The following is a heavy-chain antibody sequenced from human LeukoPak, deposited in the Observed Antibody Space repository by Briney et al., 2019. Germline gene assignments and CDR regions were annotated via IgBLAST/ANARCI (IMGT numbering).Heavy chain of an antibody. D-gene: IGHD6-13*01. CDR3: ARVTGYVMEDYFDY. J-gene: IGHJ4*02. V-gene: IGHV4-61*05. CDR1: GGSISTSSYY. CDR2: IYYSGST. Sequence: SETLSLTCTVAGGSISTSSYYWGWLRQPPEKGLEWIGNIYYSGSTNYNPSLKSRVTISVDTSKNQFSLRLSSVTAADTAVYYCARVTGYVMEDYFDYWGQGTLVTVSS.